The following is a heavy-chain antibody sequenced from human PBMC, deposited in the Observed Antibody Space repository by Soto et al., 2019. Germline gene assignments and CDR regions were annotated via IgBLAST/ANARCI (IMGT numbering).Heavy chain of an antibody. D-gene: IGHD3-10*01. CDR2: ISYDGSNK. V-gene: IGHV3-30*18. Sequence: QVQLVESGGGVVQPGRSLRLSCAASGFTFSSYGMHWVRQAPGKGLEWVAVISYDGSNKYYADSVKGRFTISRDNSKNTLYLQMNSLRAEDTAVYYCAKLGELFGYWGQGTLVTVSS. J-gene: IGHJ4*02. CDR1: GFTFSSYG. CDR3: AKLGELFGY.